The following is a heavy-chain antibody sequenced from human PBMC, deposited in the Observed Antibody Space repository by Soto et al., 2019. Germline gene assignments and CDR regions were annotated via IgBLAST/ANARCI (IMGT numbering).Heavy chain of an antibody. CDR1: GGTFSSYA. V-gene: IGHV1-69*01. D-gene: IGHD2-2*01. Sequence: QVQLVQSGAEVKKPGSSVKVSCKASGGTFSSYAISWVRQAPGQGLEWMGGIIPISDTTNYEQKFQGRVTITADESTNTAYMELSSLRTEDTAVYYCARSQGSSTSLEIYYYYYYGMDVWGQGTTVTVSS. CDR3: ARSQGSSTSLEIYYYYYYGMDV. CDR2: IIPISDTT. J-gene: IGHJ6*02.